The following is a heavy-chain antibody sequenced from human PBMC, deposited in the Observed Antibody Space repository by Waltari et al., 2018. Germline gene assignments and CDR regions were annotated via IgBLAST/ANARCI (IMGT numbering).Heavy chain of an antibody. Sequence: EVQLVESGGGLVQPGGSLRLSCAASGFTFSSYWMSWFLQAPGKGLEWVANIKQDGSEKYYVDSVKGRFTISRDNAKNSLYLQMNSLRAEDTAVYYCAGYCSSTSCYPNWFDPWGQGTLVTVSS. V-gene: IGHV3-7*01. CDR3: AGYCSSTSCYPNWFDP. J-gene: IGHJ5*02. D-gene: IGHD2-2*01. CDR1: GFTFSSYW. CDR2: IKQDGSEK.